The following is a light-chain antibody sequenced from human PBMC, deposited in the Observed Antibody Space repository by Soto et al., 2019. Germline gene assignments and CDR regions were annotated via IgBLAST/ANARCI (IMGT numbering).Light chain of an antibody. CDR2: GAS. CDR3: QQYNNWPPVT. J-gene: IGKJ4*01. Sequence: EIVMTQSPATLSVSPGERATLSCRASQSVSSSLAWYQQKPGQAPRLLIYGASTRATGIPARFSGSGSGTEFTLTISSLQSEDFAVYYWQQYNNWPPVTVGGGTKVDIK. V-gene: IGKV3D-15*01. CDR1: QSVSSS.